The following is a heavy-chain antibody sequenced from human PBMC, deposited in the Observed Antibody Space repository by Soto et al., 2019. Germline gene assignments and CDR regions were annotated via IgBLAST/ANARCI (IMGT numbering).Heavy chain of an antibody. J-gene: IGHJ6*02. V-gene: IGHV3-30*18. CDR1: GFTFSNYG. CDR2: ISDDGSNK. CDR3: TKRRNVLRFLEWSSGMEV. D-gene: IGHD3-3*01. Sequence: GGSLSLSCAASGFTFSNYGMHWVRQAPGKGQEWVAFISDDGSNKYYADSMKGRFTMSRDNSKSTLYLQMNSLRVEDTAVYYCTKRRNVLRFLEWSSGMEVWGQGTTVTVSS.